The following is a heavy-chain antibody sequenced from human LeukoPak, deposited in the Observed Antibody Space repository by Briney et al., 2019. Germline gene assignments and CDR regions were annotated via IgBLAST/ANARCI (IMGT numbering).Heavy chain of an antibody. CDR2: INPNSGST. D-gene: IGHD4-17*01. Sequence: GASVKVSCKASGYTFTGYYMHWVRQAPGQGLEWMGRINPNSGSTNYAQKFQGRVTMTRDTAISTAYMELSRLRSDDTAVYYCARSYGDYGNHYYYMDVWGKGTTVTVSS. J-gene: IGHJ6*03. CDR3: ARSYGDYGNHYYYMDV. V-gene: IGHV1-2*06. CDR1: GYTFTGYY.